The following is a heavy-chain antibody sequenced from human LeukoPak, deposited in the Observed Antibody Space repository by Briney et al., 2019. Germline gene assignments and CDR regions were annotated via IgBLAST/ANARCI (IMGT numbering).Heavy chain of an antibody. V-gene: IGHV4-59*01. CDR2: IYYTGNT. Sequence: SETLSLTCTVSGDSITNYFWSWIRQPPGKGLEWIGYIYYTGNTNYKPSLKSRVTISVDTSTNQFSLRLRSVTAADTAVYYCARGRVAYSTYYFDYWGRGTLVTVSS. J-gene: IGHJ4*02. CDR1: GDSITNYF. D-gene: IGHD2-15*01. CDR3: ARGRVAYSTYYFDY.